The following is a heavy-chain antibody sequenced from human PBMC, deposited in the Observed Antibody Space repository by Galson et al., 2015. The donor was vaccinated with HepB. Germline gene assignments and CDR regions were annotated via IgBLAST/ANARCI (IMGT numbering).Heavy chain of an antibody. CDR2: IWHDGDYE. V-gene: IGHV3-33*01. Sequence: SLRLSCAASGFIFSSYGMHWVRQAPGKGLEWVAVIWHDGDYEYYADSVRGRFTISRGNSQNTLYLQMNSLRDDDTAVYYCARGEYQPDYWGQGTLVTVSS. CDR1: GFIFSSYG. J-gene: IGHJ4*02. D-gene: IGHD2/OR15-2a*01. CDR3: ARGEYQPDY.